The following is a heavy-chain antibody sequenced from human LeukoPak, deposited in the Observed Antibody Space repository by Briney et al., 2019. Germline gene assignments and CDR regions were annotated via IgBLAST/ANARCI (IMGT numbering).Heavy chain of an antibody. V-gene: IGHV3-53*01. CDR3: ARGDYPSDY. D-gene: IGHD3-16*01. Sequence: PGGSQRLSCAASGLTVSSSYMSWVRQAPGKGLEWVSIIYNDGSTYYADSMKGRFTISRDNSKNTLYLQVNSLRAEDTAMYCCARGDYPSDYWGQGTLVTVSS. CDR1: GLTVSSSY. CDR2: IYNDGST. J-gene: IGHJ4*02.